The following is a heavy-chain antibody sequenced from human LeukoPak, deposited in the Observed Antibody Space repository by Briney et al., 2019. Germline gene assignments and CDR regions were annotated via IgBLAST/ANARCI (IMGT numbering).Heavy chain of an antibody. CDR2: MNPNSGNT. V-gene: IGHV1-8*01. CDR1: GYTFTTYD. D-gene: IGHD6-19*01. CDR3: ARGGGSGHKENWFDP. Sequence: EASVKVSCKASGYTFTTYDINWVRQATGQGLEWMGWMNPNSGNTGYAQKFQGRVTMTRNTSISTAYMELSSLRSEDTAVYYCARGGGSGHKENWFDPWGQGTLVTVSS. J-gene: IGHJ5*02.